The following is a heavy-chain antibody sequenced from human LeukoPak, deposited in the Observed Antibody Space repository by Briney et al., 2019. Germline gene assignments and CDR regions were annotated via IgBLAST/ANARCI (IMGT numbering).Heavy chain of an antibody. V-gene: IGHV1-18*01. CDR1: GYTFTSYG. J-gene: IGHJ4*02. CDR3: ARDSDYRKGYYFDY. D-gene: IGHD3-16*01. Sequence: ASVKVPCKASGYTFTSYGISWVRQAPGQGLEWMGWISAYNGNTNYAQKLQGRVTMTTDTSTSTAYMELRSLRSDDTAVYYCARDSDYRKGYYFDYWGQGTLVTVSS. CDR2: ISAYNGNT.